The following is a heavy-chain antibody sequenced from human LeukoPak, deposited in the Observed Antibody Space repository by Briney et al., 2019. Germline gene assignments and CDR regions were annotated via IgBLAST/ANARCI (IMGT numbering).Heavy chain of an antibody. CDR1: GFTFSSYW. J-gene: IGHJ5*02. Sequence: GGSLRLSCAASGFTFSSYWMHWVRQAPGKGLVWVSRINSDGSSTSYADSVKGRFTISRDNAKNTLYLQMNSLRAEDTAVYYRARDGNDSPLFDPWGQGTLVTVSS. CDR2: INSDGSST. D-gene: IGHD3-22*01. CDR3: ARDGNDSPLFDP. V-gene: IGHV3-74*01.